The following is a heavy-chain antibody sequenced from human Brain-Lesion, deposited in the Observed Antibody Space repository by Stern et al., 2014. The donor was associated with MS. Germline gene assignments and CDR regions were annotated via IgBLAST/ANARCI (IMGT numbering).Heavy chain of an antibody. V-gene: IGHV1-2*02. CDR1: GYIFTGYY. J-gene: IGHJ6*02. Sequence: VQLVESGAEVKKPGASVKVSCKTSGYIFTGYYIHWVRQAPGQGLEWMAWINPNTGGTKYSQKFQGRVTMSRDPSISTAYVELSSLTSDATAVYYCARDQRGITIFGVVTDYYYLGMDVWGQGTTVTVSS. D-gene: IGHD3-3*01. CDR3: ARDQRGITIFGVVTDYYYLGMDV. CDR2: INPNTGGT.